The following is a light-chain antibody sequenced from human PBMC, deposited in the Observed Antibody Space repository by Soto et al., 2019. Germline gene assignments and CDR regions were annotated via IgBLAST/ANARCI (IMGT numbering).Light chain of an antibody. CDR3: QQRT. Sequence: ETQLTQSPSTLSASIGDRVTITCRASQEIRDWLAWYQQRPGKAPKLLIYKASTLQSGVPLRFSGSGSGTEFTLTISSLQPDDFATYYCQQRTFGQGTKVEI. J-gene: IGKJ2*01. V-gene: IGKV1-5*03. CDR1: QEIRDW. CDR2: KAS.